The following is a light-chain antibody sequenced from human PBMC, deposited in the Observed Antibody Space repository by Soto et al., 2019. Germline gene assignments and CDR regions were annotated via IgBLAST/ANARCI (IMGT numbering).Light chain of an antibody. CDR2: TAA. CDR3: QQYNSYSGLT. CDR1: QSISSW. Sequence: DIQMTQSPSTLSASVGDRVTITCRASQSISSWLAWYQQKPGKAPKLLIHTAATLDSGVPSRFSGSGSGTQFTLTISSLQPDDFATYYCQQYNSYSGLTFGGGTKVEIE. J-gene: IGKJ4*01. V-gene: IGKV1-5*03.